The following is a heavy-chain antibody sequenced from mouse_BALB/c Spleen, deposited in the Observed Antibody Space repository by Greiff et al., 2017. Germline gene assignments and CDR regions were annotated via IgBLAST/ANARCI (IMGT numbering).Heavy chain of an antibody. Sequence: VQRVESGAELARPGASVKMSCKASGYTFTSYTMHWVKQRPGQGLEWIGYINPSSGYTNYNQKFKDKATLTADKSSSTAYMQLSSLTSEDSAVYYCARGRDDGYYGGAMDYWGQGTSVTVSS. J-gene: IGHJ4*01. CDR1: GYTFTSYT. CDR3: ARGRDDGYYGGAMDY. V-gene: IGHV1-4*01. CDR2: INPSSGYT. D-gene: IGHD2-3*01.